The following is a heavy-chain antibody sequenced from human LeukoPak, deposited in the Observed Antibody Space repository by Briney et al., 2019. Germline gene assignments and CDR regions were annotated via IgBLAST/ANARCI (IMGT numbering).Heavy chain of an antibody. V-gene: IGHV4-59*08. CDR3: ARLSGARIAAAGLFDY. J-gene: IGHJ4*02. Sequence: SETLSLTCTVSGGSISSYYWSWIRQPPGKGLEWIGYIYYSGSTNYSPSLKSRLTISVDTSKNQFSLKLSSVTAADTAVYYCARLSGARIAAAGLFDYWGQGTLVTVSS. CDR1: GGSISSYY. D-gene: IGHD6-13*01. CDR2: IYYSGST.